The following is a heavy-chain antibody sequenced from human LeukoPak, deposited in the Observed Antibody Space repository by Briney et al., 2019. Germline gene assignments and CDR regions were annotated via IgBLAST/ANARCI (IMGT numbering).Heavy chain of an antibody. CDR1: GFTFSSYG. Sequence: PGRSLRLSCAASGFTFSSYGMHWVRQAPGKGLEWVAVISYDGSNKYYADSVKGRFTISRDNSKNTLYLQMNSLRAEDTAVYYCAREHVDTAMVTDYWGQGTLVTVSS. V-gene: IGHV3-30*03. J-gene: IGHJ4*02. D-gene: IGHD5-18*01. CDR2: ISYDGSNK. CDR3: AREHVDTAMVTDY.